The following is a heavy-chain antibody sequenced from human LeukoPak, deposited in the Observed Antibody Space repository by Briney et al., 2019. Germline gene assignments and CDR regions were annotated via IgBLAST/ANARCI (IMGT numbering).Heavy chain of an antibody. Sequence: GGSLRLSCAASGFTFSSYAMSWVRQAPGKGLEWVSVIYSGGSTDYADSVKGRFTISRDKSKNTVYLQMNSLRAEDTAVYYCARDSGYDSNFDYWGQGTLVTVSS. CDR1: GFTFSSYA. CDR2: IYSGGST. J-gene: IGHJ4*02. CDR3: ARDSGYDSNFDY. V-gene: IGHV3-66*01. D-gene: IGHD5-12*01.